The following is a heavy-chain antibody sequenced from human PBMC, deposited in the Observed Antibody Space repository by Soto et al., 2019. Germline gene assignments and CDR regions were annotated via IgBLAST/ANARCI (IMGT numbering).Heavy chain of an antibody. CDR1: GGTFSSYT. CDR3: AMEYCSSTSCYRDY. Sequence: QVQLGQSGAEVKKPGSSLKVSGKASGGTFSSYTISWVRQAPGQGREWMGRIIPILCTANYAQKFQGRVTSTAAKTTSKASMELSSPRSEDTAVYYWAMEYCSSTSCYRDYWGQGILVTVSS. J-gene: IGHJ4*02. CDR2: IIPILCTA. V-gene: IGHV1-69*08. D-gene: IGHD2-2*02.